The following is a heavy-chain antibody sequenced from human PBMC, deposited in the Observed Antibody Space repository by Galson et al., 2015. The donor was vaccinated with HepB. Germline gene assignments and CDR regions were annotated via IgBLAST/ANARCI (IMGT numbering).Heavy chain of an antibody. Sequence: SLTCTVSGGSISSGDYYWSWIRQPPGKGLEWIGYIYYSGSTYYNPSLKSRVTISVDTSKNQFSLKLSSVTAADTAVYYCARVMGGDYFDYWGQGTLVTVSS. D-gene: IGHD2-8*01. J-gene: IGHJ4*02. V-gene: IGHV4-30-4*01. CDR3: ARVMGGDYFDY. CDR2: IYYSGST. CDR1: GGSISSGDYY.